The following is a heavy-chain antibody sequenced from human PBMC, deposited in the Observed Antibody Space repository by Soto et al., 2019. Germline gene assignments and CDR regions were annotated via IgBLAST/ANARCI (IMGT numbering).Heavy chain of an antibody. Sequence: GGSLRLSCAASGFTVSSNYMSWVRQAPGKGLEWVSVIYSGGSTYYAVSVKGRFTISRDNSKNTLYLQMNSLRAEDTAVYYCARDLVEMGFDYWGQGTLVTVSS. J-gene: IGHJ4*02. CDR2: IYSGGST. CDR3: ARDLVEMGFDY. V-gene: IGHV3-53*01. D-gene: IGHD2-2*01. CDR1: GFTVSSNY.